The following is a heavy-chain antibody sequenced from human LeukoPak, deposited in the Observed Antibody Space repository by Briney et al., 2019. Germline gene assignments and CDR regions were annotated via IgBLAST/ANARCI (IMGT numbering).Heavy chain of an antibody. V-gene: IGHV3-21*01. CDR3: TTPAAGPRAEYSQY. Sequence: PGGSLRLSCAASGFTFSSYSMNWVRQAPGKGLEWVSSISNDANFIYYADSLKGRFTVSRDNASNSLYLQMNSLAVEDTAVYYCTTPAAGPRAEYSQYWGQGTLVTVSS. CDR1: GFTFSSYS. J-gene: IGHJ1*01. D-gene: IGHD6-13*01. CDR2: ISNDANFI.